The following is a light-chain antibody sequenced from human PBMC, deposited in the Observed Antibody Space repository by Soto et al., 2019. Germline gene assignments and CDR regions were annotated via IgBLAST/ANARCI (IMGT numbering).Light chain of an antibody. V-gene: IGKV3-11*01. J-gene: IGKJ4*01. CDR1: QSVTSF. CDR2: DVS. Sequence: PGERATLSCRASQSVTSFLAWYQQKPGQAPRLLIYDVSNRATGIPARFSGSGSGTDFTLTISSLEPEDFAVYYCQQRSNWPLTFGGGTKVESK. CDR3: QQRSNWPLT.